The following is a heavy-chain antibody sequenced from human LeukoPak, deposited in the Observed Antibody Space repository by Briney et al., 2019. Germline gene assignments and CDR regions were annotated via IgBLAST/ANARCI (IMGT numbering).Heavy chain of an antibody. CDR3: ARDAHGGWFDP. CDR2: IYYSGST. J-gene: IGHJ5*02. Sequence: SETLSLTCTVSGGSISSYYWSWIRQPPGKGLEWSGYIYYSGSTNYNPSLKSRVTISVDTSKNQFSLKLSSVTAADTAVYYCARDAHGGWFDPWGQGTLVTVSS. D-gene: IGHD3-10*01. CDR1: GGSISSYY. V-gene: IGHV4-59*01.